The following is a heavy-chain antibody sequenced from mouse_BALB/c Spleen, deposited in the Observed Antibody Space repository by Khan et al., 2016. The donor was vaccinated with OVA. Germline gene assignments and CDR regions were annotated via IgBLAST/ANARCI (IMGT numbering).Heavy chain of an antibody. CDR3: ARTAWATFAMDY. CDR1: GYTFTSYW. D-gene: IGHD3-2*01. Sequence: QVQLQQPGAELAKPGASVKMSCKASGYTFTSYWMHWVKQRPGQGLEWIGYINPSTGYTEYNQKFKDKATLTADKSSSTAYMQLSSLTSEDSAVYYLARTAWATFAMDYWGQGTSVTVSS. J-gene: IGHJ4*01. CDR2: INPSTGYT. V-gene: IGHV1-7*01.